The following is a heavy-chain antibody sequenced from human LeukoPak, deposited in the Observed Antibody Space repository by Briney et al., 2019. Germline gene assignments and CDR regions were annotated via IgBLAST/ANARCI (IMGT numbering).Heavy chain of an antibody. CDR1: GFTFSRYA. CDR3: AKGSVAAVVTFIDF. Sequence: GRSLRLSCAAAGFTFSRYAMSWVRQAPGKGLGWVSVISGSGGSTYYADSVKGRFTISRDNSKNTLFLQMNSLRAEDTAVYYCAKGSVAAVVTFIDFWGQGTLVAVSS. V-gene: IGHV3-23*01. J-gene: IGHJ4*02. CDR2: ISGSGGST. D-gene: IGHD6-13*01.